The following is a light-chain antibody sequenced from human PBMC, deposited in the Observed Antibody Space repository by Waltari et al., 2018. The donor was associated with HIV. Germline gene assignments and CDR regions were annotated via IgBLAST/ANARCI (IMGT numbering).Light chain of an antibody. V-gene: IGLV2-14*03. CDR1: RGDICDYNY. CDR3: SSYTSNNTWV. Sequence: QSALTQPASVSGSLGQSIPISCPGTRGDICDYNYVSWYQQHPGEFPKVLIFAVSNRPSGVCSRFSVSKAGNTASMTLSGLQAEDEADYYCSSYTSNNTWVFGGGTKLTVL. CDR2: AVS. J-gene: IGLJ3*02.